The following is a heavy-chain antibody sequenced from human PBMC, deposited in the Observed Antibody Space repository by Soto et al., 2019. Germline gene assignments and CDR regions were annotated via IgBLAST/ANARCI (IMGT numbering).Heavy chain of an antibody. V-gene: IGHV3-30*18. CDR1: KFTFSDYG. J-gene: IGHJ6*03. CDR2: ISHDGTEK. D-gene: IGHD3-16*01. Sequence: QGQLVESGGGVVQPGRSLRLSCAASKFTFSDYGFHWVRRAPGKGLEWVAFISHDGTEKYYGDSVKGRFSISRDESNNTLFLQMNSLRREDPAVYYCAEDWGNNSYYYYMEVWGEGTTVTVSS. CDR3: AEDWGNNSYYYYMEV.